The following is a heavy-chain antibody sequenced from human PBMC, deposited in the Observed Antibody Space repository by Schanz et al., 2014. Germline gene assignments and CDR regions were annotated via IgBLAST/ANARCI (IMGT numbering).Heavy chain of an antibody. Sequence: QVQLVQSGAEVKKPGSSMKVSCKASGGTFNSYTINWVRQAPGQGLEWMGRIIPILGIANYAQKFQGRVTFTADKSTSTAYMELSSLRSEDTAVYYCARGYGDSPTDFWGQGTLVTVSS. CDR3: ARGYGDSPTDF. CDR2: IIPILGIA. D-gene: IGHD4-17*01. V-gene: IGHV1-69*02. CDR1: GGTFNSYT. J-gene: IGHJ4*02.